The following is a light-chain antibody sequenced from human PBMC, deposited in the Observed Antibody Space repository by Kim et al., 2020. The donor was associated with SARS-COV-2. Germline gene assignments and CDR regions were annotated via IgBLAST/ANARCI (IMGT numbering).Light chain of an antibody. CDR3: SSHTSANTWI. CDR2: DVT. Sequence: QSALTQPASMSGSPGRSIDIPCTGATTDVSWYQHQPGTAPKLIIYDVTRRPSGLSDRFSGSQSGDTASLTISGLQPEDEATYYCSSHTSANTWIFGG. V-gene: IGLV2-14*03. J-gene: IGLJ3*02. CDR1: TTDV.